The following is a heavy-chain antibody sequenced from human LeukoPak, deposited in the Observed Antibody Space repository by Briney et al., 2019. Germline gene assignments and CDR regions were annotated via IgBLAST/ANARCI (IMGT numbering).Heavy chain of an antibody. Sequence: PGGSLRLSCAASGFTFSSYSMIWVRQAPGKGLEWVSAISGSGGSTYYADSVKGRFTISRDNSKNTLYLQMNSLRAEDTAVYYCARRAGAYSHPSDYWGQGTLVTVSS. J-gene: IGHJ4*02. CDR1: GFTFSSYS. V-gene: IGHV3-23*01. CDR2: ISGSGGST. CDR3: ARRAGAYSHPSDY. D-gene: IGHD4/OR15-4a*01.